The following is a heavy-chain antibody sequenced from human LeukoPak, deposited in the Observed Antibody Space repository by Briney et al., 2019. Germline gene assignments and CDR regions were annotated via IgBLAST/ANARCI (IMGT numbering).Heavy chain of an antibody. CDR1: GFRFSDYI. D-gene: IGHD2-21*01. CDR2: IRRKRNGYTT. J-gene: IGHJ3*02. Sequence: GGSLRLSCAASGFRFSDYILDWVRQAPGKGLEWVGRIRRKRNGYTTEYAASVKGRFTISRDDLKKSLDLHMTSLKTDDTAVYYCSRDGTEGDNNAFDIWGQGTMVTVSS. V-gene: IGHV3-72*01. CDR3: SRDGTEGDNNAFDI.